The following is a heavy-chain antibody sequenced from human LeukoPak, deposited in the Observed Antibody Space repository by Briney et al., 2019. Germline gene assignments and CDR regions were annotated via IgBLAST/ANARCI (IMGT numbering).Heavy chain of an antibody. CDR2: IIPIFGTA. CDR1: GGTFSSYA. J-gene: IGHJ4*02. D-gene: IGHD5-12*01. Sequence: SVKVSCKASGGTFSSYAISWVRQAPGQGLEWMGGIIPIFGTANYAQKFQGRVTITADESTSTAYMELSSLRSEDTAVYYCARQADIVASFDYWGQGTLVTVSS. CDR3: ARQADIVASFDY. V-gene: IGHV1-69*13.